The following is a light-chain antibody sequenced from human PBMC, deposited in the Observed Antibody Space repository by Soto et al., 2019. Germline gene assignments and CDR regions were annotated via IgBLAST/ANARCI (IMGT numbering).Light chain of an antibody. CDR2: DVS. Sequence: QSALTQPRSVSGSPGQSVTISCTGTSSDVGGYNYVSWYQQHPDKAPKVMIYDVSKRPSGVPDRFSGSKSGNTASLTISGLQAEDEADYHCCSYAGNFYVFGTGTQLTVL. CDR3: CSYAGNFYV. J-gene: IGLJ1*01. CDR1: SSDVGGYNY. V-gene: IGLV2-11*01.